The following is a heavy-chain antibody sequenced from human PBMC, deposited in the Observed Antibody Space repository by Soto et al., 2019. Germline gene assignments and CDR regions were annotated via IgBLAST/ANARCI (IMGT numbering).Heavy chain of an antibody. CDR2: IVPRDSYT. Sequence: GASLKISCETSGYSFTNIWISWVRQMLGKGLKGMGRIVPRDSYTNYSPSFQCHVTFSADESINTAYLQWSSLKASDTAMYYCARHRHPDSPFMVAPNMELDYWAQGTLVTVSS. V-gene: IGHV5-10-1*01. J-gene: IGHJ4*02. CDR3: ARHRHPDSPFMVAPNMELDY. D-gene: IGHD2-15*01. CDR1: GYSFTNIW.